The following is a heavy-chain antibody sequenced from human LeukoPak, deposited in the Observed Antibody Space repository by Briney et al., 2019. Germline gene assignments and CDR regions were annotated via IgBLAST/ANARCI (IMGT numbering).Heavy chain of an antibody. V-gene: IGHV4-59*08. Sequence: SETLSLTCTVSGDSIRTYYWSWLRQPPGKGPEWIGYIYYSGSTNYNPSLKSRVTISVDKSNNQFSLNLSSVTAADTAVYYCARQDSSGWYYFDYWGQGTLVTVSS. CDR2: IYYSGST. CDR1: GDSIRTYY. J-gene: IGHJ4*02. D-gene: IGHD6-19*01. CDR3: ARQDSSGWYYFDY.